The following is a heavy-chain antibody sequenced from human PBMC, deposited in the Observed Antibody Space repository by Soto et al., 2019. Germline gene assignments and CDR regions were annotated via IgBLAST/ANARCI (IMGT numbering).Heavy chain of an antibody. J-gene: IGHJ5*01. Sequence: QVQLVQSGAEVKKPGSSVKVSCKASGGTFSSYAISWARQAPGQGLEWMGGIIPIFGTANYAQKFQGRVTITADKAPSTAYMELSNLRSEDRAVYYCASHYLQSGFDPWGQGTMVTVSS. CDR3: ASHYLQSGFDP. V-gene: IGHV1-69*06. CDR2: IIPIFGTA. CDR1: GGTFSSYA. D-gene: IGHD4-4*01.